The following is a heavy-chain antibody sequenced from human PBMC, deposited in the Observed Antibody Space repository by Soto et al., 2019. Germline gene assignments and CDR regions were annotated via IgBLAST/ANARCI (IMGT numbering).Heavy chain of an antibody. CDR1: GYTFTSDG. Sequence: ASVKVFGKTSGYTFTSDGISWVRPAPGQGLGWMGWISAYNGNTNYAQKLQGRVTMTTDTSTSTAYMELRSLRSDDTPVYYCARWATLPFDYWGQGTLVTVSS. J-gene: IGHJ4*02. V-gene: IGHV1-18*01. D-gene: IGHD5-12*01. CDR2: ISAYNGNT. CDR3: ARWATLPFDY.